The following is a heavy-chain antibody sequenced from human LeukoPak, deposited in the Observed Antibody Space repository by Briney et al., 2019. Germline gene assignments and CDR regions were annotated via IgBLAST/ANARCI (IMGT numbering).Heavy chain of an antibody. CDR2: ISPWSETI. CDR1: GFSFSIRG. CDR3: ARIDGPTVYTYYMDL. Sequence: TGESLRLSCATSGFSFSIRGMNWVRQRPGKGLEWVSYISPWSETIYYAESVKGRFTVSRDDAEKSLYLQMNTLSVEDTAVYYCARIDGPTVYTYYMDLWGKGTTVTVAS. V-gene: IGHV3-48*04. J-gene: IGHJ6*03. D-gene: IGHD3-16*01.